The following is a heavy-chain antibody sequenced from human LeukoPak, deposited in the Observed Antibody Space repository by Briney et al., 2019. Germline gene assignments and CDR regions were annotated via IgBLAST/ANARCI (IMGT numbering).Heavy chain of an antibody. CDR2: IYYSGTT. J-gene: IGHJ4*02. CDR3: ARGVYIAAAQYGY. D-gene: IGHD6-13*01. V-gene: IGHV4-59*01. Sequence: SETLSLTCTVSLGSTSSSYPSCIRARLGGGVWWIGYIYYSGTTNYHPSLKSRVTISVDTSKNQFSLTLSSVTAADTAVYYCARGVYIAAAQYGYWGQGTLVTVSS. CDR1: LGSTSSSY.